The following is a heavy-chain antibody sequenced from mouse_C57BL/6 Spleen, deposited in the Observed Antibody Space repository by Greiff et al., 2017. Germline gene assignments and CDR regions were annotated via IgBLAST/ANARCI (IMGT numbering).Heavy chain of an antibody. CDR2: INPNNGGT. V-gene: IGHV1-26*01. D-gene: IGHD2-4*01. J-gene: IGHJ3*01. CDR1: GYTFTDYY. Sequence: EVQLQQSGPELVKPGASVKISCKASGYTFTDYYMNWVKQSHGKSLEWIGDINPNNGGTSYNQKFKGKATLTVDKSSSTAYMELRSLTSEDSAVYYCARGDYDYDEWFAYWGQGTLVTVSA. CDR3: ARGDYDYDEWFAY.